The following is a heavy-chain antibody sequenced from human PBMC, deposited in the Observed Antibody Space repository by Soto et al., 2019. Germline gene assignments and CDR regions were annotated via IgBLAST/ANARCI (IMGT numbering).Heavy chain of an antibody. Sequence: SVKVSCKASGGTFSSYAISWVRQAPGQGLEWMGGIIPIFGTANYAQKFQGRVTITADESTSTAYMELSSLRAEDTAVYYCARPRGYSYGYPNWFDTWGQGTVVTVSS. J-gene: IGHJ5*02. CDR1: GGTFSSYA. CDR3: ARPRGYSYGYPNWFDT. CDR2: IIPIFGTA. V-gene: IGHV1-69*13. D-gene: IGHD5-18*01.